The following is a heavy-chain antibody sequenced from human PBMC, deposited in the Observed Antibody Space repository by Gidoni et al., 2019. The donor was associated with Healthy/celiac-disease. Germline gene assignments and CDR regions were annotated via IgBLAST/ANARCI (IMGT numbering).Heavy chain of an antibody. V-gene: IGHV1-8*01. Sequence: QVQLVQSGAEVKKPGASVTVSCQASGYTFTSYDINWVRQATGQGLEWMGWMNPNSGNTGYAQKFQGRVTMTRNTSISTAYMELSSLRSEDTAVYYCARGVWWLRLYYFDYWGQGTLVTVSS. J-gene: IGHJ4*02. CDR2: MNPNSGNT. CDR3: ARGVWWLRLYYFDY. D-gene: IGHD5-12*01. CDR1: GYTFTSYD.